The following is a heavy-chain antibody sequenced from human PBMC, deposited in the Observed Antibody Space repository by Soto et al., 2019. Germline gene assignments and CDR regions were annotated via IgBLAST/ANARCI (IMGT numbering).Heavy chain of an antibody. D-gene: IGHD6-19*01. CDR2: ISGSGGST. J-gene: IGHJ4*02. Sequence: EVQLLESGGGLVQPGGSLRLSCAASGFTFSSYAMSWVRQAPGKGLEWVSAISGSGGSTYYADSVKGRFTISRDNSKNTLYLQMNSLRAEDTAVYYCAKDPGSGWYPGYFDYWGQGTLVTVAS. CDR1: GFTFSSYA. V-gene: IGHV3-23*01. CDR3: AKDPGSGWYPGYFDY.